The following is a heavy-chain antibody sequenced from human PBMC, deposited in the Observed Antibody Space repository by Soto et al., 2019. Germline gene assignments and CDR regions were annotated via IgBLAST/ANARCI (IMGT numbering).Heavy chain of an antibody. V-gene: IGHV4-59*01. CDR2: IHYSGST. D-gene: IGHD6-13*01. J-gene: IGHJ4*02. CDR3: ARGSAAGTKSPFDY. Sequence: PSETLSLTCTVSGGSISGYYWSWIRQSPGKGLKWIGYIHYSGSTNYNPSLKSRDTISVDTSKNQLSLKLSSVTAADTAVYYCARGSAAGTKSPFDYWGQGTLVTVSS. CDR1: GGSISGYY.